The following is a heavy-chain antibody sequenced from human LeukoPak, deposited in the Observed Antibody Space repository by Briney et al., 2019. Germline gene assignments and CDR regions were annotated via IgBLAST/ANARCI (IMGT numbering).Heavy chain of an antibody. CDR1: GFTFSSYG. V-gene: IGHV3-33*01. D-gene: IGHD2-2*01. CDR2: IWYDGSNK. Sequence: GRSLRLSCAASGFTFSSYGMHWVRQAPGKGLEWVAVIWYDGSNKYYGDSVKGRFTISRDNSKNTLYLQMNSLRAEDTAVYYCARASRDFDIVVGLDYWGQGTLVTVSS. J-gene: IGHJ4*02. CDR3: ARASRDFDIVVGLDY.